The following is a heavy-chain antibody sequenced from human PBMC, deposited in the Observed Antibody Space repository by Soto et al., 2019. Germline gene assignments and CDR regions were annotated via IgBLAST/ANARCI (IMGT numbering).Heavy chain of an antibody. Sequence: PGGSRRLSCAASGFTFSSYAMHWVRQAPGKGLEWVAVISYDGSNKYYAVSVKGRFTISRDNSKNTLYLQMNSLRAEDTAVYYCARDQRRVAAALGPGYYFDYWGQGTLVTVSS. D-gene: IGHD6-13*01. CDR3: ARDQRRVAAALGPGYYFDY. CDR2: ISYDGSNK. CDR1: GFTFSSYA. V-gene: IGHV3-30-3*01. J-gene: IGHJ4*02.